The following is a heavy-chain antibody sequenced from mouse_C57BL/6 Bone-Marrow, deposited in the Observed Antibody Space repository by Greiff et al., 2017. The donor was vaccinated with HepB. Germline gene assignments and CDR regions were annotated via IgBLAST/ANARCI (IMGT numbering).Heavy chain of an antibody. CDR3: ATEGLGDYEDAMDY. Sequence: QVQLQQPGAELVKPGASVKLSCKASGYTFTSYWMHWVKQRPGRCLEWIGRIDPNSGGTKYNEKFKSKATLTVDKPSSTAYMQLSSLTSEDSAVYYCATEGLGDYEDAMDYWGQGTSVTVSS. D-gene: IGHD2-4*01. J-gene: IGHJ4*01. CDR2: IDPNSGGT. CDR1: GYTFTSYW. V-gene: IGHV1-72*01.